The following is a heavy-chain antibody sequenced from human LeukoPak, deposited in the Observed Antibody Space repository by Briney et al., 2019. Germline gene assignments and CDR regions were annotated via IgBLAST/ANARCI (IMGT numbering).Heavy chain of an antibody. CDR1: GYTFTGYY. J-gene: IGHJ4*02. CDR2: VNPNSGGT. Sequence: ASVKVSCKASGYTFTGYYMHWVRQAPGQGLEWMGWVNPNSGGTNYAQKFQGWVTMTRDTSISTAYMELSRLRSDDTAVYYCARAFEVRLSPYYFDYWGQGTLVTVSS. D-gene: IGHD2-21*01. CDR3: ARAFEVRLSPYYFDY. V-gene: IGHV1-2*04.